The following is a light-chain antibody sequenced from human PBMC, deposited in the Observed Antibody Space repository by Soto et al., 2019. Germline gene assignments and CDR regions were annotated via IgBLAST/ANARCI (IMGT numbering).Light chain of an antibody. CDR3: QTWGTGTWV. Sequence: QPVLTQSPSASASLGASVKLTCTLSSGHSNYAIAWHQQQPEKGPRFLMKVNSDGSHSKGDGIPHRFSGSSSGAERYLTISSLQSEDEADYYCQTWGTGTWVFGGGTQLTVL. CDR1: SGHSNYA. CDR2: VNSDGSH. J-gene: IGLJ3*02. V-gene: IGLV4-69*01.